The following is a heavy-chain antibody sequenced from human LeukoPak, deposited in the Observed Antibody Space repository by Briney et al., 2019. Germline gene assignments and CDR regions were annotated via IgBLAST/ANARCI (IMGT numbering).Heavy chain of an antibody. D-gene: IGHD5-24*01. J-gene: IGHJ4*02. CDR2: INQDGSKA. CDR3: VRGGGVDGYDLLDY. Sequence: PGGSLRLSCAASGFTFSNYWMTWVRQAPGKGLEWVAHINQDGSKAYYMDSVKARFTVSRDNAENSVSLHMNSLRAENTAVYYCVRGGGVDGYDLLDYWGQGSLVTVSS. V-gene: IGHV3-7*01. CDR1: GFTFSNYW.